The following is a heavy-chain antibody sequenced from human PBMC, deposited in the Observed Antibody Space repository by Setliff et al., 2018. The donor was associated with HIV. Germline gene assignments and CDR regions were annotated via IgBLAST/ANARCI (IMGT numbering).Heavy chain of an antibody. Sequence: SETLSLTCAVYGGSFSGYYWSWIRQPPGKGLEWIGEINHSGSTNYNPSLKSRVTISLDTSKNQFSLRLISVTAADTAVYYCVRGGGEHYDFLSGHYTPWGDFWGQGTLVTVSS. CDR2: INHSGST. V-gene: IGHV4-34*01. CDR1: GGSFSGYY. CDR3: VRGGGEHYDFLSGHYTPWGDF. D-gene: IGHD3-3*01. J-gene: IGHJ4*02.